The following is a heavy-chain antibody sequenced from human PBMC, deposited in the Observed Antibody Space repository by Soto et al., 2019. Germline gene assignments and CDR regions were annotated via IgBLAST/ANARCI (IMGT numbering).Heavy chain of an antibody. D-gene: IGHD5-18*01. Sequence: ASGPTLVNPTQTLKLTCTFSGFSLSARGMCVSWIRQPPWKALEWLALIDWDDDKSYSTSLKTRLTISKDTSKNQVVLTMTNMDPVDTATYYCARINTDTAMVKNYGMDVWGQGTTFTVSS. CDR3: ARINTDTAMVKNYGMDV. V-gene: IGHV2-70*01. CDR2: IDWDDDK. J-gene: IGHJ6*02. CDR1: GFSLSARGMC.